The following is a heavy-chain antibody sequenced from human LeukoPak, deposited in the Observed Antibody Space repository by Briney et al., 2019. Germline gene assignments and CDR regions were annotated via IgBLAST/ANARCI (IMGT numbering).Heavy chain of an antibody. Sequence: SETLSLTCAVYGGSFSGYYWSWIRQPPGKGLEWIGEINHSGSTNYNPSLKSRVTISVDKSKNQFSLKLSSVTAADTAVYYCARVGLGYCSGGSCHHYYYGMDVWGQGTTVTVSS. CDR2: INHSGST. D-gene: IGHD2-15*01. V-gene: IGHV4-34*01. CDR3: ARVGLGYCSGGSCHHYYYGMDV. CDR1: GGSFSGYY. J-gene: IGHJ6*02.